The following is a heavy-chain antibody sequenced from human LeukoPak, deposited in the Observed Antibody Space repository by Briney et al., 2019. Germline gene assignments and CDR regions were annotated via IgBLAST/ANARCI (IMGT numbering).Heavy chain of an antibody. CDR1: GGSISSYY. V-gene: IGHV4-59*08. CDR3: ARHDSSSWYGGPCDY. D-gene: IGHD6-13*01. J-gene: IGHJ4*02. Sequence: PSETLSFTCTVSGGSISSYYWSWIRQPPGKGLEWIGYIYYSGSTNYNPSLKSRVTISVDTSKNQFSLKLSSVTAADTAVYYCARHDSSSWYGGPCDYWGQGTLVTVSS. CDR2: IYYSGST.